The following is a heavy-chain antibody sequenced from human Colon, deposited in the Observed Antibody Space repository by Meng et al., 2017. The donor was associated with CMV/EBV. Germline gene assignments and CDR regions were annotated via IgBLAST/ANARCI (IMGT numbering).Heavy chain of an antibody. Sequence: GGSLRLSCAASGFVFSASAMSWVRQAPGKGLEWVAALSPGGGVTYYAHSVRGRFNVSRDNSKSTLFLQLRGLRAEDTAVYYCAKGHNKYFTFWGQGTLVTVSS. CDR2: LSPGGGVT. J-gene: IGHJ4*02. CDR3: AKGHNKYFTF. D-gene: IGHD5-24*01. CDR1: GFVFSASA. V-gene: IGHV3-23*01.